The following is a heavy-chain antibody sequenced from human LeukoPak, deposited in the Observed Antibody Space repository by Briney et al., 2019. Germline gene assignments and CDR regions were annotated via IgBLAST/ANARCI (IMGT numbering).Heavy chain of an antibody. CDR3: TRRPYSSSWYYFDY. V-gene: IGHV3-21*06. CDR1: GFTFDTYT. D-gene: IGHD6-13*01. CDR2: ISSSSNFK. J-gene: IGHJ4*02. Sequence: GGSLRLSCAASGFTFDTYTMNWVRQAPGKGPEWVALISSSSNFKLHADSVEGRFTISRDNAKNSLYLQMSSLRVEDTAVYYCTRRPYSSSWYYFDYWGQGTLVTVSS.